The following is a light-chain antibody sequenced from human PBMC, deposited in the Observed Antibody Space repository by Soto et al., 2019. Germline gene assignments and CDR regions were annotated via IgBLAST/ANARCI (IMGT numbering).Light chain of an antibody. CDR1: STDVGAFNY. CDR2: DVS. J-gene: IGLJ1*01. Sequence: QSVLTQPASVSGSPGQSITIYCTGTSTDVGAFNYVSWYQQHPGKAPKFIIYDVSHRPAGVSSRFSGSKSGNTASLTISGLQPDDEADYYCSSYTSGSTLYVFGTGTKLTVL. V-gene: IGLV2-14*03. CDR3: SSYTSGSTLYV.